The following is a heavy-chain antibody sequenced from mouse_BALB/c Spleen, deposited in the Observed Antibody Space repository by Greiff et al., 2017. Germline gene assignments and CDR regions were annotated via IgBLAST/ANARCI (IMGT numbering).Heavy chain of an antibody. V-gene: IGHV1S29*02. CDR3: ARDYGSSYYAMDY. CDR1: GYTFTDYN. Sequence: EVKLQESGPELVKPGASVKISCKASGYTFTDYNMHWVKQSHGKSLEWIGYIYPYNGGTGYNQKFKSKATLTVDNSSSTAYMELRSLTSEDSAVYYCARDYGSSYYAMDYWGQGTSVTVSS. CDR2: IYPYNGGT. J-gene: IGHJ4*01. D-gene: IGHD1-1*01.